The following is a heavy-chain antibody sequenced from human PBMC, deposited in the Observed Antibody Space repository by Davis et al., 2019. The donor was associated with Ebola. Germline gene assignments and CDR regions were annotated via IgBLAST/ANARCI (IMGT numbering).Heavy chain of an antibody. V-gene: IGHV3-11*01. Sequence: GGSLRLSCAASGFTFSDSYMNWIRQAPGKGLEWISYISTSGSITHYADSVTGRFTISRDNAKNSLFLQMNTLRAEDTAVYYCARSRPGAADAFHIWGQGTVVTVSS. CDR1: GFTFSDSY. CDR2: ISTSGSIT. J-gene: IGHJ3*02. D-gene: IGHD7-27*01. CDR3: ARSRPGAADAFHI.